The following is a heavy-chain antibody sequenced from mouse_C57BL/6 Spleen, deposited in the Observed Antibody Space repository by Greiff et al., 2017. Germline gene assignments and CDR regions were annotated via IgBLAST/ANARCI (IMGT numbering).Heavy chain of an antibody. D-gene: IGHD2-3*01. CDR2: ISYDGSN. Sequence: EVQRVESGPGLVKPSQSLSLTCSVTGYSITSGYYWNWIRQFPGNKLEWMGYISYDGSNNYNPSLKNRISITRDTSKNQFFLKLNSVTTEDTATYYCARNVYDYYARDYWGQGTSVTVSS. CDR3: ARNVYDYYARDY. CDR1: GYSITSGYY. J-gene: IGHJ4*01. V-gene: IGHV3-6*01.